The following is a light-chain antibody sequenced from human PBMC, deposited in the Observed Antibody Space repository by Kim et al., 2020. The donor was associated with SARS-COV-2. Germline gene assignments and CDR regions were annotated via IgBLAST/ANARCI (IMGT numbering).Light chain of an antibody. J-gene: IGLJ2*01. CDR2: GKN. CDR1: SLRNYY. CDR3: NSRDSSTNHLV. Sequence: SSELTQDPAVSVALGQTVRITCQGDSLRNYYASWYQQKPGQAPVVVIYGKNNRLSGIPDRFSGSNSGNTASLTITGAQAEDEAVYYCNSRDSSTNHLVFG. V-gene: IGLV3-19*01.